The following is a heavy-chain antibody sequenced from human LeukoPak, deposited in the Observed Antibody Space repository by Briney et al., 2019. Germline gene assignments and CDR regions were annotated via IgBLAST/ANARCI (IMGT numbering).Heavy chain of an antibody. CDR2: INPNSGGT. J-gene: IGHJ4*02. Sequence: GASVKVSCKASGYTFTGYYMHWVRQAPGQGLEWMGWINPNSGGTNYAQKFQGRVTMTRDTSISTAYIELSRLRSDDTAVYYCARGSDDFWSGYSTSYWGQGTLVTVSS. CDR3: ARGSDDFWSGYSTSY. CDR1: GYTFTGYY. D-gene: IGHD3-3*01. V-gene: IGHV1-2*02.